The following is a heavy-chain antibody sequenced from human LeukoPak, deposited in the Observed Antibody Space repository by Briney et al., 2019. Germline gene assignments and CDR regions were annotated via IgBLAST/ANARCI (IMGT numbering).Heavy chain of an antibody. D-gene: IGHD3-10*01. J-gene: IGHJ4*02. CDR2: IYSSGNT. CDR1: GITVSTNY. Sequence: PGGSLRLSCAVSGITVSTNYMSWVRQAPGKGLEWVAVIYSSGNTYYADSVNRRFTSSRDNSKNTLYLQITSLRAEYTVVYYGARKVRGCESVYWGQRTLVTVSS. CDR3: ARKVRGCESVY. V-gene: IGHV3-66*01.